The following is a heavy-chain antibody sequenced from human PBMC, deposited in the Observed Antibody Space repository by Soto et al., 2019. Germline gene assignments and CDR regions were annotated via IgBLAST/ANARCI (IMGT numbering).Heavy chain of an antibody. CDR1: GFTFSSYD. D-gene: IGHD6-19*01. CDR3: ARDMGSTTSGWYAKHAFDI. CDR2: IGTAGDT. J-gene: IGHJ3*02. Sequence: PGGSLRLSCAASGFTFSSYDMHWVRQATGKGLEWVSAIGTAGDTYYPGSVKGRFTISRENAKNTLYLQMNSLRAEDTAVYYCARDMGSTTSGWYAKHAFDIWGQGTMVTVSS. V-gene: IGHV3-13*01.